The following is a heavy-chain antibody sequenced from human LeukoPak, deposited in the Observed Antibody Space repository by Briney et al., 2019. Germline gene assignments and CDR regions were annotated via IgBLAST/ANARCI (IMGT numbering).Heavy chain of an antibody. D-gene: IGHD3-10*01. Sequence: SETLSLTCTVSGGSISSYYWSWIRQPSGKGLEWIGYIYYSGSTNYNPSLKSRVTISVDTSKDQFSLKLSSVTAADTAVYYCARDPSYYGSGNNWFDPWGQGTLVTVSS. J-gene: IGHJ5*02. CDR1: GGSISSYY. CDR2: IYYSGST. V-gene: IGHV4-59*12. CDR3: ARDPSYYGSGNNWFDP.